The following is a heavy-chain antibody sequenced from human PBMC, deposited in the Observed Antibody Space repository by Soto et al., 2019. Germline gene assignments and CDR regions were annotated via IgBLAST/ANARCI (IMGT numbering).Heavy chain of an antibody. CDR3: AGRRDTVVRGVMNWFDP. CDR2: IDQSGST. D-gene: IGHD3-10*01. V-gene: IGHV4-34*01. CDR1: GGSFSGYY. Sequence: QVQLQQWGAGLLKSSETLSLTCAVYGGSFSGYYWNWLRQPPGEGLEWIGKIDQSGSTNYNPALMSRVTMSVDTSRSQFSLKLTSVTAMDTSLYYCAGRRDTVVRGVMNWFDPWGQGTLVTVSS. J-gene: IGHJ5*02.